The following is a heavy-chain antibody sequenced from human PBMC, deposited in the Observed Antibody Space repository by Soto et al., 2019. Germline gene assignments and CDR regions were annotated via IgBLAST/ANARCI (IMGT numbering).Heavy chain of an antibody. V-gene: IGHV3-23*01. J-gene: IGHJ6*02. Sequence: EVQLLESGGGLVQPGGSLRLSCAASGFTFSSYAMSWVRQAPGKGLEWFSAISGSGGSTYYADSVKGRFTISRDNSKNTLYLQMNSLRAEDTAVYYCAKDGGYSYGYSPRYYYGMDVWGQGTTVTVSS. CDR3: AKDGGYSYGYSPRYYYGMDV. CDR2: ISGSGGST. D-gene: IGHD5-18*01. CDR1: GFTFSSYA.